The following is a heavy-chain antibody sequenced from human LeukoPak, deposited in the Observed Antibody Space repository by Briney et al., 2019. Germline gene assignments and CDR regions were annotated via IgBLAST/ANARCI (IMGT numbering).Heavy chain of an antibody. CDR3: ARHKGASNSPPFDP. V-gene: IGHV4-59*08. J-gene: IGHJ5*02. CDR2: IYYSGST. CDR1: GGSISSYY. Sequence: SETLSLTCTVSGGSISSYYWSWIRQPPGKGLEWIGYIYYSGSTNYNPSLKSRVTISVDTSKNQISLKLSSVTAADTAVYYCARHKGASNSPPFDPWGQGTLVTVSS. D-gene: IGHD3-16*01.